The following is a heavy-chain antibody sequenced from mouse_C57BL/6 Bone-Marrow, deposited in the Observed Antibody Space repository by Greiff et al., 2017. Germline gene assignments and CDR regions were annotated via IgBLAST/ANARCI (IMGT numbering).Heavy chain of an antibody. D-gene: IGHD1-1*01. CDR1: GYSFTSYC. Sequence: QVQLQQSGPELVKPGASVKLSCKASGYSFTSYCIHWVKQRPGQGLEWIGWIYPGSGNPKYNEKFKGKATLTADTSSSTAYRQLSRLTSEDSAVYYCAREGSDDSTAYWGQGTLVTVSA. J-gene: IGHJ3*01. V-gene: IGHV1-66*01. CDR2: IYPGSGNP. CDR3: AREGSDDSTAY.